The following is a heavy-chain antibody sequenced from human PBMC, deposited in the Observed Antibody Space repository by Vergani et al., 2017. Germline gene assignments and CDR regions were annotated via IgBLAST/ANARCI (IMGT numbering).Heavy chain of an antibody. D-gene: IGHD2-2*01. Sequence: EVQLVESGGGVVRPGGSLRLSCAASGFTFDDYGMSWVRQAPGKGLDWVSGINWNGGSTGYADSVKGRFTISRYNAKNSLYLQMNSLRAEDTALYYCARDELAAMPQNWYFDLWGRGTLVTVSS. V-gene: IGHV3-20*04. CDR1: GFTFDDYG. CDR3: ARDELAAMPQNWYFDL. CDR2: INWNGGST. J-gene: IGHJ2*01.